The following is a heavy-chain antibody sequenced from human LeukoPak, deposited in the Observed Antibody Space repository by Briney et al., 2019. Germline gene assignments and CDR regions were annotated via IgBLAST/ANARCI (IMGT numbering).Heavy chain of an antibody. J-gene: IGHJ4*02. CDR2: ISSSSRTI. Sequence: GGSLRLSCAASGFTFSSYSMNWVRQAPGKGLEWVSYISSSSRTIHYADSVKGRFTISRDNAKNSLYLQMNSLRAEDTAVYYCARAVGAVAGPCRCWGQGTLVTVSS. D-gene: IGHD6-19*01. CDR3: ARAVGAVAGPCRC. CDR1: GFTFSSYS. V-gene: IGHV3-48*01.